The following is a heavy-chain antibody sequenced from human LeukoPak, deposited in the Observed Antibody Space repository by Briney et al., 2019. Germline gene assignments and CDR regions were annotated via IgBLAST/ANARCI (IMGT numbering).Heavy chain of an antibody. D-gene: IGHD2-8*01. CDR1: GFMFSDYF. CDR3: ARDNGNKYYFDY. J-gene: IGHJ4*02. Sequence: GGSLRLSCAASGFMFSDYFMSWIRQAPGKELEWISYISSNSKYTKYADSVKGRFTISRDNAKKSLYLQMDSLRAEDTAVYYCARDNGNKYYFDYWGQGTLVTVSS. CDR2: ISSNSKYT. V-gene: IGHV3-11*05.